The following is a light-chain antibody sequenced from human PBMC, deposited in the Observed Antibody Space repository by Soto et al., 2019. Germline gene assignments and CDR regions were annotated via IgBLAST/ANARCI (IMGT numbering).Light chain of an antibody. CDR2: SAS. CDR1: QDISNR. J-gene: IGKJ1*01. Sequence: DMQVTQSPSAMSAGVGVRVNITSLTSQDISNRLGWFQQRPGKAPKRLISSASTLESGVSSRFSGSGSGTELTLTISSLKPDDFATYSCQQHNYYSRTFGQGPNV. CDR3: QQHNYYSRT. V-gene: IGKV1-17*03.